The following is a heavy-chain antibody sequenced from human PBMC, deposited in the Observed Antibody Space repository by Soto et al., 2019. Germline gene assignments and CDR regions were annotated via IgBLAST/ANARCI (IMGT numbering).Heavy chain of an antibody. Sequence: PGGSLRLSCAASGFTCSRYSMNWVRQAPGKGLEWVSYISSSSSTIYYADSVKGRFTISRDNAKNSLYLQMNSLRAEDTAVYYCARSVNYYYYMDVWGKGTTVTVSS. CDR2: ISSSSSTI. J-gene: IGHJ6*03. CDR1: GFTCSRYS. V-gene: IGHV3-48*01. CDR3: ARSVNYYYYMDV.